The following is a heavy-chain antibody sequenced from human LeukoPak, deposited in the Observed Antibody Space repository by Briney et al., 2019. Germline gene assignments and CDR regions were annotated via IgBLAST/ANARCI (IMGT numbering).Heavy chain of an antibody. CDR1: GFTFSSYE. J-gene: IGHJ4*02. V-gene: IGHV3-48*03. D-gene: IGHD3-10*02. CDR2: ISSSGSTI. Sequence: PGGSLRLSCAASGFTFSSYEMNWVRQAPGKGLEWVSYISSSGSTIYYADSVKGRFTISRDNAKNSLYLQMNSLRAEDTAVYYCARDLGITMSHDYWGQGTLVTVSS. CDR3: ARDLGITMSHDY.